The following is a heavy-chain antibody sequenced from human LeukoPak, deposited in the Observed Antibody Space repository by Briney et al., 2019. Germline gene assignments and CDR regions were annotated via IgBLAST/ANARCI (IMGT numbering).Heavy chain of an antibody. V-gene: IGHV3-53*01. D-gene: IGHD3-10*01. CDR1: GFSVSDSY. CDR2: IYSGGGT. Sequence: GGSLRLSCAASGFSVSDSYMSWVRQAPGEGLEWVSVIYSGGGTFYADSVRGRFTISRDDSKNTLYLQMNSLRVEDTARYYCAKEKSRRFDFDYWGQGTLATVSS. J-gene: IGHJ4*02. CDR3: AKEKSRRFDFDY.